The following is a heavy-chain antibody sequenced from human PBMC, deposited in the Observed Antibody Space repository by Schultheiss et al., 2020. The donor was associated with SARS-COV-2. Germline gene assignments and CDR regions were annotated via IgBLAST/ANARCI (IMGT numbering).Heavy chain of an antibody. CDR2: IYYNGDT. D-gene: IGHD4-17*01. CDR1: GGSISTYY. Sequence: SETLSLTCSVSGGSISTYYWSWIRQSPGKGLEWIGHIYYNGDTRYNPSLTSRVTVSLDTSQNQFSLNLISVSAADTAVYYCARSPPALNFGDYYCDHWGQGAVVTVSS. CDR3: ARSPPALNFGDYYCDH. J-gene: IGHJ4*02. V-gene: IGHV4-59*01.